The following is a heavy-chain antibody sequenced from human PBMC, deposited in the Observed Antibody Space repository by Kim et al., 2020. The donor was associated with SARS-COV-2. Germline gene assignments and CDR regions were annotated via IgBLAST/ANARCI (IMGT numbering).Heavy chain of an antibody. CDR3: ARGTITMIVVVIIPYYYYYMDV. Sequence: SETLSRTCAVYGGSFSGYYWSWIRQPPGKGLEWIGEINHSGSTNYNPSLKSRVTISVDTSKNQFSLKLSSVTAADTAVYYCARGTITMIVVVIIPYYYYYMDVWGKGTTVTVSS. CDR1: GGSFSGYY. CDR2: INHSGST. D-gene: IGHD3-22*01. V-gene: IGHV4-34*01. J-gene: IGHJ6*03.